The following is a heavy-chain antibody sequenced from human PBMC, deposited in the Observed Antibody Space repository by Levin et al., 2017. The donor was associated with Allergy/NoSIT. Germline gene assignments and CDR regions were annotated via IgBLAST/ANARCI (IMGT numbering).Heavy chain of an antibody. J-gene: IGHJ6*02. D-gene: IGHD3-10*01. CDR1: GVTFSTYA. CDR3: ARRGDDSWSGARPKYYYYDMDV. V-gene: IGHV1-69*13. CDR2: IIPIYGTP. Sequence: SVKVSCKASGVTFSTYALSWVRQAPGQGLEWMGGIIPIYGTPDYAHRFEGKVTITADESTSTVYMEVNRLTSEDTAVYYCARRGDDSWSGARPKYYYYDMDVWGQGTTVTV.